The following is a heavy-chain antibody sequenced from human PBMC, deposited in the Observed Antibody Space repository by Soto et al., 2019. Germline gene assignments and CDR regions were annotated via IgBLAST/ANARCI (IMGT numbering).Heavy chain of an antibody. D-gene: IGHD3-16*01. Sequence: EVQLVESGGGLVQPGGSLRLSCAASGFTVSSNYMSWVRQAPGKGLEWVSVIYSGGSTYYADSVQGRFTISRDNSKNTMYLQMNSLRAEDTAVYYCARDAYDYIWGSPSGPYYYYYMNVWGKGTTVTVSS. CDR3: ARDAYDYIWGSPSGPYYYYYMNV. CDR2: IYSGGST. V-gene: IGHV3-66*01. J-gene: IGHJ6*03. CDR1: GFTVSSNY.